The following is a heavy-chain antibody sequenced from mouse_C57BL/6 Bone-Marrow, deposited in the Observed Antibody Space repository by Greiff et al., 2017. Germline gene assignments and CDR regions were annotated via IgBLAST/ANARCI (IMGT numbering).Heavy chain of an antibody. V-gene: IGHV1-76*01. Sequence: VQLQQSGAELVRPGASVKLSCKASGYTFTDYYINWVKQRPGQGLEWIARIYPGSGNTYYNEKFKGKATLTAEKSSSTAYMQLSSLTSEDSAVYFCARGGGNYPWFVYWGQGTLVTVSA. J-gene: IGHJ3*01. CDR1: GYTFTDYY. CDR3: ARGGGNYPWFVY. CDR2: IYPGSGNT. D-gene: IGHD2-1*01.